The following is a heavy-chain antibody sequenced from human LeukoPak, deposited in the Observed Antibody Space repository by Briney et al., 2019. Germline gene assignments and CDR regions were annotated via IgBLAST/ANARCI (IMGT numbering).Heavy chain of an antibody. Sequence: GGSLRLSFAASGFTFSSYGMHWVRQAPGKGLEWVALIRYDGSNKYYADSVKGRFTISRDNSKNTLYLQMNSLRAEDTAVYYCAKGAYCSTTSCSDDAFDIWGQGTMVTVSS. D-gene: IGHD2-2*01. CDR1: GFTFSSYG. CDR2: IRYDGSNK. CDR3: AKGAYCSTTSCSDDAFDI. J-gene: IGHJ3*02. V-gene: IGHV3-30*02.